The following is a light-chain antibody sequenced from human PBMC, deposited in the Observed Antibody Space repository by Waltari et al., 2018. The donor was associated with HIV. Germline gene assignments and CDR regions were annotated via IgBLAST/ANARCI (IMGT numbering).Light chain of an antibody. Sequence: QSPLSLPVTPGGPASISCRSSQSLLHSNGYNYLDWYLQKPGQSPQLLIYLGFNRASGVPDRFSGTGSGTDFTLKISRVEAEDVGVYYCMQALQTPLTFGPGTKVDIE. CDR2: LGF. CDR1: QSLLHSNGYNY. V-gene: IGKV2-28*01. CDR3: MQALQTPLT. J-gene: IGKJ3*01.